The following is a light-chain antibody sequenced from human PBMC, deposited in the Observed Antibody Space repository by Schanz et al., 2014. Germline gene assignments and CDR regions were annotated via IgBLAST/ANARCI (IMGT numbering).Light chain of an antibody. CDR1: SSNIGAGYD. V-gene: IGLV1-40*01. J-gene: IGLJ3*02. CDR2: GDT. Sequence: QFVLTQPPSVSGAPGQRVTISCTGSSSNIGAGYDVHWYQQLPGTAPKLLIHGDTNRPSGVPDRFSGSKSGTSASLAITGLQAADEADYYCHSYDSLSGAVFGGGTKLTVL. CDR3: HSYDSLSGAV.